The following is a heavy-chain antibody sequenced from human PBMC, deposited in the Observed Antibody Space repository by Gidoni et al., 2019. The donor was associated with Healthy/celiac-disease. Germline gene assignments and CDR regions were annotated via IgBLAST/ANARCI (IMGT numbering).Heavy chain of an antibody. CDR1: GFTFSSYA. J-gene: IGHJ4*02. CDR2: ISGSGGST. Sequence: EVQLLASGGGLGQPGGSLRLSCAASGFTFSSYAISWVRQAPGKGREWVSAISGSGGSTYYADPVKGRFTISRDNSKNTLYLQMNSLRAEDTAVYYSSSELLLLDYWGQGTLVTVSS. V-gene: IGHV3-23*01. CDR3: SSELLLLDY. D-gene: IGHD1-26*01.